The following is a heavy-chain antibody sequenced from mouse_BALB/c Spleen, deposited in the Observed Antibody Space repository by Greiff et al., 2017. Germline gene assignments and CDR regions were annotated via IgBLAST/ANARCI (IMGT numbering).Heavy chain of an antibody. Sequence: VQLQQSGAELVKPGASVKMSCKASGYTFTSYWMHWVKQRPGQGLEWIGVIDPSDSYTSYNQKFKGKATLTVDTSSSTAYMQLSSLTSEDSAVYYCTKYGNSYYFDYWGQGTTLTVSS. D-gene: IGHD2-10*02. J-gene: IGHJ2*01. CDR3: TKYGNSYYFDY. CDR2: IDPSDSYT. V-gene: IGHV1S127*01. CDR1: GYTFTSYW.